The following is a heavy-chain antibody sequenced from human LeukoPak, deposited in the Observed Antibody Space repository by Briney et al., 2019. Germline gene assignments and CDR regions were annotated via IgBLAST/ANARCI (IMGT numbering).Heavy chain of an antibody. D-gene: IGHD3-22*01. CDR1: GGTFSSYA. J-gene: IGHJ4*02. V-gene: IGHV1-69*13. CDR2: IIPMSGTA. CDR3: ARDPHYYDSSGYSRYFDY. Sequence: ASVKVSCKASGGTFSSYAITWVRQAPGQGLEWMGGIIPMSGTANYAQKFQGRVTITADESTSTVYMELSSLRSEDTAVYYCARDPHYYDSSGYSRYFDYWGQGTLVTVSS.